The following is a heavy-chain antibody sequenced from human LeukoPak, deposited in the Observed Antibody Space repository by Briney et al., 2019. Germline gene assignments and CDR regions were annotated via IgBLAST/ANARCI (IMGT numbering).Heavy chain of an antibody. D-gene: IGHD2-2*01. Sequence: ASVKVSCKASGYTFTSYGISWVRQAPGQGLEWMGWISAYNGNTNYAQKLQDRVTMTTDTSTSTAYMELRSLRSDDTAVYYCARVPLPAAISLGSYDYWGQGTLVTVSS. J-gene: IGHJ4*02. CDR2: ISAYNGNT. V-gene: IGHV1-18*01. CDR3: ARVPLPAAISLGSYDY. CDR1: GYTFTSYG.